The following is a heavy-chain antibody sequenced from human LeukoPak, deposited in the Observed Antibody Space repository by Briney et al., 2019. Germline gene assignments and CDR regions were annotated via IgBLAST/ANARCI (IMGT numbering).Heavy chain of an antibody. D-gene: IGHD3-10*01. CDR2: INPSGGST. CDR1: GYTFTNSN. V-gene: IGHV1-46*01. Sequence: ASVKVSCKASGYTFTNSNVNWVGQATGQGLEWMGIINPSGGSTSYAQKFQGRVTMTRDTSTSTVYMELSSLRSEDTAVYYCARDGYYGSGSYLPHYYYYGMDVWGQGTTVTVSS. J-gene: IGHJ6*02. CDR3: ARDGYYGSGSYLPHYYYYGMDV.